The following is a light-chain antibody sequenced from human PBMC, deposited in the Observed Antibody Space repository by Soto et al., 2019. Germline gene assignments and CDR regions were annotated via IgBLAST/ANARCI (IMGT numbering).Light chain of an antibody. Sequence: TQSPVILSVSPGERATVSCRASQSLNSNLAWYQQKPGQAPRLLIYGASSRATGIPDRFSGSGSGTDFTLTISRLEPEDFAVYYCQQYGSSPPWTFGQGTKVDIK. CDR3: QQYGSSPPWT. V-gene: IGKV3-20*01. CDR1: QSLNSN. CDR2: GAS. J-gene: IGKJ1*01.